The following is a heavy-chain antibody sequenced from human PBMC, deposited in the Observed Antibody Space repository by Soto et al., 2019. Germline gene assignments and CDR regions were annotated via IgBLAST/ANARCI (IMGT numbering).Heavy chain of an antibody. CDR1: GGTFSSYA. CDR2: IIPIFGTA. V-gene: IGHV1-69*01. J-gene: IGHJ4*02. Sequence: QVQLVQSGAEVKKPGSSVKVSCKASGGTFSSYAISWVRQAPGQGLEWMGGIIPIFGTANYAQKFQGRVTSTADESTSTAYMELSSLRSEDTAVYYCARYDFWSGTDGVQNFDYWGQGTLVTVSS. CDR3: ARYDFWSGTDGVQNFDY. D-gene: IGHD3-3*01.